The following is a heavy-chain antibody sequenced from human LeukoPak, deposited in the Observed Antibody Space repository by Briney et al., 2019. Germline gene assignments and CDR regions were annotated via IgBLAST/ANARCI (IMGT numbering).Heavy chain of an antibody. CDR2: IRYDGSNK. J-gene: IGHJ6*03. D-gene: IGHD2-2*01. CDR1: GFTFSSYG. CDR3: AKDRAGRYCSSTSCYYYYYYYMDV. V-gene: IGHV3-30*02. Sequence: GGSLRLSCAASGFTFSSYGMHWVRQAPGKGLGWVAFIRYDGSNKYYADSVKGRFTISRDNSKNTLYLQMNSLRAEDTAAYYCAKDRAGRYCSSTSCYYYYYYYMDVWGKGTTVTVSS.